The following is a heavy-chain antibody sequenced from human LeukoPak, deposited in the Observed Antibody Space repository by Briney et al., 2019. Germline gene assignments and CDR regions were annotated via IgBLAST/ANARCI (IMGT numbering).Heavy chain of an antibody. J-gene: IGHJ5*02. CDR3: ARGDVVVSAAVRFDP. CDR2: ISAHDGRT. V-gene: IGHV1-18*01. D-gene: IGHD2-2*01. Sequence: ASVKVSCKASGYTFTSYGITWVRQAPGQGLEWRGWISAHDGRTNYAQKFQGRVTMTTDTSTSTAYMELRSLRSDDTAVYYCARGDVVVSAAVRFDPWGQGTLVTVSS. CDR1: GYTFTSYG.